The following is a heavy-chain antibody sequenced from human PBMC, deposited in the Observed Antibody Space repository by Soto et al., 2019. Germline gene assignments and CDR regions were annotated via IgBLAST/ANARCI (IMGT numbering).Heavy chain of an antibody. CDR1: GGSIGRYY. CDR2: TYNSGST. J-gene: IGHJ6*04. CDR3: ARDGGTERMDV. D-gene: IGHD2-15*01. V-gene: IGHV4-59*12. Sequence: SETLSLTCTVSGGSIGRYYWSWIRQPPGKGLEWIGYTYNSGSTNSNPSLKSRVTMSVDTPKNQFSLKLTSVTAADTAVYYCARDGGTERMDVWGKGTTVTVSS.